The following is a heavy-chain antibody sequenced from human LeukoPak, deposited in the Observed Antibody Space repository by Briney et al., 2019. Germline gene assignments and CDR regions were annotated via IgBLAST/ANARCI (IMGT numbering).Heavy chain of an antibody. CDR1: GASISSSDYY. CDR2: INYSGST. CDR3: ARLTHSYYSDTSGYYPYYYMDV. Sequence: PSETLSLTCSVSGASISSSDYYWGWIRQPPGKGLEWIGRINYSGSTYYSPSLKSRVTISVDTSKNHFSLRLTSMTAADTAVYYCARLTHSYYSDTSGYYPYYYMDVWGKGTTVTVSS. J-gene: IGHJ6*03. V-gene: IGHV4-39*02. D-gene: IGHD3-22*01.